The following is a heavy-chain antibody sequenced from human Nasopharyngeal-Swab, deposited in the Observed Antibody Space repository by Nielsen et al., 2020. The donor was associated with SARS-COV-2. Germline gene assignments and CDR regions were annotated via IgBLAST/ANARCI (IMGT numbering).Heavy chain of an antibody. CDR3: ARDKQGFDP. Sequence: WIRQSPSRGLEWLGRTYYRSKRYNAYAVSVRSRISINLDTSKNQFSPQLHSVTPEDTAVYYCARDKQGFDPWGQGTLVTVSS. J-gene: IGHJ5*02. V-gene: IGHV6-1*01. CDR2: TYYRSKRYN. D-gene: IGHD1/OR15-1a*01.